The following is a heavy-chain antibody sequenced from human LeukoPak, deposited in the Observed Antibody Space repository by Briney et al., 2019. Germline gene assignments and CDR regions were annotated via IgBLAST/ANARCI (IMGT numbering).Heavy chain of an antibody. D-gene: IGHD6-19*01. Sequence: GGSLRLSCAASGFTFSSYWMNWVRQAPGKGLEWVAFIRYDGSNKYYADSVKGRFTISRDNSKNTLYLQMNSLRAEDTAVYYCARDSVAGPRSIDYWGQGTLVTVSS. CDR3: ARDSVAGPRSIDY. CDR2: IRYDGSNK. V-gene: IGHV3-30*02. CDR1: GFTFSSYW. J-gene: IGHJ4*02.